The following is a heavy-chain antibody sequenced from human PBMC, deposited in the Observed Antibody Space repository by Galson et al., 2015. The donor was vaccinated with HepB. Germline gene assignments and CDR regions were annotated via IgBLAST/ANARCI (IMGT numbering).Heavy chain of an antibody. D-gene: IGHD3-10*01. CDR2: ISAYNGNT. J-gene: IGHJ4*02. V-gene: IGHV1-18*04. Sequence: SVKVSCKASGYTFTSYVISWVRQAPGQGLEWMGWISAYNGNTNYVQKLQGRVTMTTDTSTSTAYMELRSLRSDDTAVYYCARENIVVRGDYFDYWGQGTLVTVSS. CDR3: ARENIVVRGDYFDY. CDR1: GYTFTSYV.